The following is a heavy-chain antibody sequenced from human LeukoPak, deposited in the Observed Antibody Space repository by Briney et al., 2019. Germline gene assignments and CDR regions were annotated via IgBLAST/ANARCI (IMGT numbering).Heavy chain of an antibody. J-gene: IGHJ4*02. CDR1: GFTFSSYA. CDR2: IYSSGST. CDR3: ASLSEGMVYANF. Sequence: PGGSLRLSCAASGFTFSSYAMSWVRQAPGKGLEWIGSIYSSGSTYYNPSLKSRVTISVDTSKNQFSLKLSSVTAADTAVYYCASLSEGMVYANFWGQGMLVTVSS. V-gene: IGHV4-39*01. D-gene: IGHD2-8*01.